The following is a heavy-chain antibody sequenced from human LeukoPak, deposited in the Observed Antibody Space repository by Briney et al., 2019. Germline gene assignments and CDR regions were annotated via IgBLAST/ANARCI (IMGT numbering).Heavy chain of an antibody. Sequence: GGSLRLSCTASGFIFKSYAMSWVRQAPGMGLEWVSTLSSSGMNTYDANSVKGRFTISRDNSKDTLYLQMSSLRVEDTAIYFCAKDLRAYYDFGPFYFGSWGQGALVTVSS. V-gene: IGHV3-23*01. CDR1: GFIFKSYA. J-gene: IGHJ4*02. D-gene: IGHD3-3*01. CDR3: AKDLRAYYDFGPFYFGS. CDR2: LSSSGMNT.